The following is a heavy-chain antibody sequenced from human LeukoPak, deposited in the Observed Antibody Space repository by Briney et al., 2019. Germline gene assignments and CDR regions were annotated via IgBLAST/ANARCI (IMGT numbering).Heavy chain of an antibody. D-gene: IGHD4-11*01. J-gene: IGHJ4*02. CDR3: ARDYHPSGFDY. CDR2: IYHSGST. V-gene: IGHV4-34*01. Sequence: PSETLSLTCAVYGGSFSCYHWSWVRQPPGTGLEWIGEIYHSGSTNYNPSPKRRVTISVDKAKNQFSLKLSSVTAADTAVYYCARDYHPSGFDYWGQGTLVTVSS. CDR1: GGSFSCYH.